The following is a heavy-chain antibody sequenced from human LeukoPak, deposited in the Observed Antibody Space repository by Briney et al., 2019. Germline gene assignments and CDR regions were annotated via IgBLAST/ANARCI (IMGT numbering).Heavy chain of an antibody. CDR3: ERIQNYYGSGSYPRPFDY. D-gene: IGHD3-10*01. J-gene: IGHJ4*02. CDR2: ISGSGGST. Sequence: GGSLRLSCAASGFTFSSYAMSWVRQAPGKGLEWVSAISGSGGSTYYADSVKGRFTISRDNSKNTLYLQMNSLRAEDTAVYYCERIQNYYGSGSYPRPFDYWGQGTLVTVSS. V-gene: IGHV3-23*01. CDR1: GFTFSSYA.